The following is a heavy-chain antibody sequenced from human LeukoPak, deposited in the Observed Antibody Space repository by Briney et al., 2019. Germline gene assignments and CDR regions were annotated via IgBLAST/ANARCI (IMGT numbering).Heavy chain of an antibody. CDR3: AKDHYYGSGSYYNWFDP. CDR2: ISGSGGGT. Sequence: SGGSLRLSCAASGFTFSSYAMSWVRQAPGKGLEWVSAISGSGGGTYYADSVKGRFTISRDNSKNTLYLQMNSLRAEDTAVYYCAKDHYYGSGSYYNWFDPWGQGTLVTVSS. CDR1: GFTFSSYA. D-gene: IGHD3-10*01. V-gene: IGHV3-23*01. J-gene: IGHJ5*02.